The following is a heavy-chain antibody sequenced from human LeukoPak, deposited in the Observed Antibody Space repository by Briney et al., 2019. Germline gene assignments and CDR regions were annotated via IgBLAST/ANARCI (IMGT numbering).Heavy chain of an antibody. CDR1: GFTFDDYA. Sequence: GGSLRLFCAASGFTFDDYAMHWGRQAPGKGLEWVSGISWNSGSIGYADSVKGRFTISRDNAKNSLYLQMNSLRAEDTALYYCAKGRYCSGGSCYSGFDPWGQGTLVTVSS. D-gene: IGHD2-15*01. CDR3: AKGRYCSGGSCYSGFDP. CDR2: ISWNSGSI. V-gene: IGHV3-9*01. J-gene: IGHJ5*02.